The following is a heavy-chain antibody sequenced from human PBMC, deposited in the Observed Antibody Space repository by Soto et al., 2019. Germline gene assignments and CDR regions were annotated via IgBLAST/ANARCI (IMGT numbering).Heavy chain of an antibody. CDR3: ARDLGVYYDRGLLGLSALPLDY. V-gene: IGHV1-18*01. Sequence: ASVKVSCKASGYTFTSYGISWVRQAPGQGLEWMGWISAYNGNTNYAQKLQGRVTMTTDTSTSTAYMELRSLRSDDTAVYYCARDLGVYYDRGLLGLSALPLDYWGQGTLVTVSS. CDR1: GYTFTSYG. J-gene: IGHJ4*02. D-gene: IGHD3-22*01. CDR2: ISAYNGNT.